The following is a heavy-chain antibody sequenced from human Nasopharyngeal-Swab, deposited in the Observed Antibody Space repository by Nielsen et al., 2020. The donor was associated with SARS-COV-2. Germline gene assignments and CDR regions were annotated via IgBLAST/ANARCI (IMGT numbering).Heavy chain of an antibody. CDR3: AKDRKQWLVTRSAFDI. J-gene: IGHJ3*02. D-gene: IGHD6-19*01. V-gene: IGHV3-23*01. Sequence: VRQAPGKGLEWVSAISGSGGSTCYADSVKGRFTISRDNSKNTLYLQMNSLRAEDTAVYYCAKDRKQWLVTRSAFDIWGQGTMVTVSS. CDR2: ISGSGGST.